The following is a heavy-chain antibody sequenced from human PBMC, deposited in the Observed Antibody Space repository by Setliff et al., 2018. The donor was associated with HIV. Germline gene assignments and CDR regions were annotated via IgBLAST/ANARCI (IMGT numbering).Heavy chain of an antibody. D-gene: IGHD6-19*01. CDR2: ISAYNGNT. CDR3: ASCMAGHYYYYMDV. Sequence: GASVKVSCKASGYTFSSYGISWVRQAPGQGLEWMGWISAYNGNTNYAQNFQGRVTMTTDISTSTAWTSTSTAYMELRSLRSDDTAVYYCASCMAGHYYYYMDVWGKGTTVTVSS. V-gene: IGHV1-18*01. CDR1: GYTFSSYG. J-gene: IGHJ6*03.